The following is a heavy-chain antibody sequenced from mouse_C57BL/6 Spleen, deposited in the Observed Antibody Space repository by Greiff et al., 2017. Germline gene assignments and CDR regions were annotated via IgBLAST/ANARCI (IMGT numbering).Heavy chain of an antibody. D-gene: IGHD1-1*01. J-gene: IGHJ1*03. CDR2: IYPGSGST. Sequence: QVQLKQPGAELVKPGASVKMSCKASGYTFTSYWITWVKQRPGQGLEWIGDIYPGSGSTNYNEKFKSQATLTVDTSSSTAYMQLSSLTSEDSAVYYCARSIRTYFDVWGTGTTVTVSS. CDR1: GYTFTSYW. V-gene: IGHV1-55*01. CDR3: ARSIRTYFDV.